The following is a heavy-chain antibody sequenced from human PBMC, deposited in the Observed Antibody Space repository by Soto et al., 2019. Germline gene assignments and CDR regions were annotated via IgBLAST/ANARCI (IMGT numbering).Heavy chain of an antibody. D-gene: IGHD5-12*01. Sequence: ASVKVSCKASGYTFTSYAMHWVRQAPGQRLEWMGWINAYNGNTNYAQKLQGRVTMTTDTSTSTAYMELRSLRSDDTAVYYCARLDIPGAFDIWGQGTMVTVSS. CDR1: GYTFTSYA. CDR2: INAYNGNT. V-gene: IGHV1-18*01. CDR3: ARLDIPGAFDI. J-gene: IGHJ3*02.